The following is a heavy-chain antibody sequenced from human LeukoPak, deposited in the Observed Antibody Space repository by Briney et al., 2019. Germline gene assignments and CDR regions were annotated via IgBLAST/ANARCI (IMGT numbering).Heavy chain of an antibody. V-gene: IGHV3-30-3*01. D-gene: IGHD6-13*01. CDR1: GFTFSSCA. CDR3: ARSPYSSSWYGYSSY. CDR2: ISYDGSNK. J-gene: IGHJ4*02. Sequence: PGGSLRLSCAASGFTFSSCAMHWVRQALGKGLEWVAVISYDGSNKYYADSVKGRFTISRDNSKNTLYLQMNSLRAEDTAVYYCARSPYSSSWYGYSSYWGQGTLVTVSS.